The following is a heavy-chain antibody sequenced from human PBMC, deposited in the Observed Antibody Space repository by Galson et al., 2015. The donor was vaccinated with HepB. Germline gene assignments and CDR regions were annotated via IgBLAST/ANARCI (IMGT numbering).Heavy chain of an antibody. CDR1: GFTVSSNY. D-gene: IGHD2-15*01. Sequence: SLRLSCAASGFTVSSNYMSWVRQAPGKGLEWVSVIYSGDSTYYADSVKGRFSIPRDNSKNTLYLQMNSLRAEDTAVYYCARDGSGGWGSYGAFDIWGQGTMVTVSS. V-gene: IGHV3-53*01. CDR3: ARDGSGGWGSYGAFDI. J-gene: IGHJ3*02. CDR2: IYSGDST.